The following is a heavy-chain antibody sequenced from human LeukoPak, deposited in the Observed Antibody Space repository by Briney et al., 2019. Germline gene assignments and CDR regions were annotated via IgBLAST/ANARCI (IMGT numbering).Heavy chain of an antibody. D-gene: IGHD5-18*01. CDR3: ARVDTALQDYYMDV. V-gene: IGHV1-18*01. CDR2: ISAYNGNT. J-gene: IGHJ6*03. CDR1: GYTFTSYA. Sequence: GASVKVSCKASGYTFTSYAISWVRQAPGQGLEWMGWISAYNGNTNYAQKLQGRVTMTTDTSTSTAYMELRSLRSDDTAVYYCARVDTALQDYYMDVWGKGTTVTVSS.